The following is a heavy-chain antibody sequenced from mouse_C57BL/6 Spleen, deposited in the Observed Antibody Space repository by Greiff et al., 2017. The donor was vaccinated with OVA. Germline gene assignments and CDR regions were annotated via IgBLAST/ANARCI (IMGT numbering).Heavy chain of an antibody. CDR1: GYTFTSYW. CDR3: ARDYGSILFDY. Sequence: QVQLQQSGTVLARPGASVKMSCKTSGYTFTSYWMHWVKQRPGRGLEWIGRIDPNSGGTKYNEKFKSKATLTVDKPSSTAYMQLSSLTSEDSAVYYCARDYGSILFDYWGQGTTLTVSS. V-gene: IGHV1-72*01. D-gene: IGHD1-1*01. J-gene: IGHJ2*01. CDR2: IDPNSGGT.